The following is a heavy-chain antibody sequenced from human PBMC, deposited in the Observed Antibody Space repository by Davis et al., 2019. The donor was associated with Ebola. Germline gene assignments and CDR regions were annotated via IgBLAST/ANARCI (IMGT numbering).Heavy chain of an antibody. Sequence: SETLSLTCTVSGGSISSGDYYWSWIRQPPGKGLEWIGYIYYSGSTYYNPSLKSRVTISVDTSKNQFSQKVRSVTAADTAVYFCARGPVGHYYDSSGYYSVPRYFDYWGQGTLVTVSS. V-gene: IGHV4-30-4*01. J-gene: IGHJ4*02. CDR3: ARGPVGHYYDSSGYYSVPRYFDY. CDR1: GGSISSGDYY. CDR2: IYYSGST. D-gene: IGHD3-22*01.